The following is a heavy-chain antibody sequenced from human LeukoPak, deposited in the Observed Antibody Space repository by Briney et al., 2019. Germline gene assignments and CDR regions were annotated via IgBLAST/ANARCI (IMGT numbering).Heavy chain of an antibody. CDR2: IYYSGST. V-gene: IGHV4-59*01. CDR3: ARDGAPGGSAYFDY. CDR1: GGSISGCF. D-gene: IGHD3-16*01. J-gene: IGHJ4*02. Sequence: TSETLSLTCTVSGGSISGCFWSWIRQPPGKGLEWIGYIYYSGSTNYNPSLKSRVTISVDTSKKQFSLKLSSVTAADTAVYYCARDGAPGGSAYFDYWGQGTLVSVSS.